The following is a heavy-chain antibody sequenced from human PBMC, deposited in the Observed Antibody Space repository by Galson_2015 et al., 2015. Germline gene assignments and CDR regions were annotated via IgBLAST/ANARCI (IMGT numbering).Heavy chain of an antibody. Sequence: VKVSCKASGCTFTSYSMHWVRQAPGQRLEWMGWINAGNGNTKYSQKFQGRVTITRDTSASTAYMELSSLRSEDTAVYYCARDRYDLWSGYSYWGQGTLVTVSS. CDR1: GCTFTSYS. CDR2: INAGNGNT. CDR3: ARDRYDLWSGYSY. J-gene: IGHJ4*02. D-gene: IGHD3-3*01. V-gene: IGHV1-3*01.